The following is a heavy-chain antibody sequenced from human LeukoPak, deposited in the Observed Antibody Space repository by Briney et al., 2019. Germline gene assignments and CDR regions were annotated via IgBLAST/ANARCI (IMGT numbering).Heavy chain of an antibody. CDR2: IYDTGIT. CDR3: ATKDGTL. D-gene: IGHD1/OR15-1a*01. V-gene: IGHV4-59*01. J-gene: IGHJ4*02. CDR1: GGSISSYY. Sequence: SETLSLTCTVSGGSISSYYWSWIRQPPGKGLEWIGHIYDTGITNYNPSLKSRVTISVDTSKNHFSLNLSSVTAADTAVYYCATKDGTLWGQGILVTVAS.